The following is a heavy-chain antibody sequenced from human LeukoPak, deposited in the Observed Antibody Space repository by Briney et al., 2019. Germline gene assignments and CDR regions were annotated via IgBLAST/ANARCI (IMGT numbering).Heavy chain of an antibody. CDR1: GGSFSGYY. Sequence: SETLSLTCAVYGGSFSGYYLSWIRQPPGKGLEWIGEINHSGSTNYNPSLKSRVTISVDTSKNQFSLELTSVTAADTAVYYSTCHSGWSGPSEWGQGTLVIVSS. CDR3: TCHSGWSGPSE. CDR2: INHSGST. V-gene: IGHV4-34*03. J-gene: IGHJ4*02. D-gene: IGHD6-19*01.